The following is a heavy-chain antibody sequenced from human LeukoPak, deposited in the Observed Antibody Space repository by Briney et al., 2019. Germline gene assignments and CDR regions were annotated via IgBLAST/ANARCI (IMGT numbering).Heavy chain of an antibody. CDR3: ARDGGRRVEYSSSSSYYYYMDV. J-gene: IGHJ6*03. D-gene: IGHD6-6*01. CDR2: IYYSGST. CDR1: GGSISSYY. V-gene: IGHV4-59*01. Sequence: SETLSLTCTVSGGSISSYYWSRIRQPPGKGLEWIGYIYYSGSTNYNPSLKSRVTISVDTSKNQFSLKLSSVTATDTAVYYCARDGGRRVEYSSSSSYYYYMDVWGKGTTVTVSS.